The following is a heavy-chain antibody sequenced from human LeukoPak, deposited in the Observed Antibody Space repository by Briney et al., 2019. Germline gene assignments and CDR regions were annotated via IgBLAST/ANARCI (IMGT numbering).Heavy chain of an antibody. J-gene: IGHJ4*02. Sequence: GESLNISCKGSGYSFTSYWIGWVRQMPGKGLDWMGIIYPGDSDTRYSPSFQGQVTISADKSISTAYLQWSSLKASDTAMYYCARGSGSYRSHFDYWGQGTLVTFSS. CDR2: IYPGDSDT. D-gene: IGHD1-26*01. CDR1: GYSFTSYW. CDR3: ARGSGSYRSHFDY. V-gene: IGHV5-51*01.